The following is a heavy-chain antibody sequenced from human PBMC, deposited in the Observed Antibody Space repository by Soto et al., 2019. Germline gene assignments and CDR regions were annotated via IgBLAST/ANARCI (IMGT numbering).Heavy chain of an antibody. V-gene: IGHV1-24*01. Sequence: ASVKVSCKVSGYTLTELSMHWVRQAPXKGLEWMGGFDPEDGETIYAQKFQGRVTMTEDTSTDTAYMELSSLRSEDTAVYYCATRVDDFWSGYYPPDVWGQGTTVTVSS. D-gene: IGHD3-3*01. CDR2: FDPEDGET. J-gene: IGHJ6*02. CDR3: ATRVDDFWSGYYPPDV. CDR1: GYTLTELS.